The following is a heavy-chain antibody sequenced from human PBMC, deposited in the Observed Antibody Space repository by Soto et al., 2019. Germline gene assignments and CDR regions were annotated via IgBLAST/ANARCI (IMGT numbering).Heavy chain of an antibody. Sequence: SETLSLPCTVSSDSISGLYWAWVRQPAGKGLEWIGRIYRSGETNYNPSLTGRVIMSLDTSKNQSSLQLTSETAADTAVYYGARASQCKSYFGCFAWLDYWGQGTLVTVSS. J-gene: IGHJ4*02. CDR1: SDSISGLY. V-gene: IGHV4-4*07. D-gene: IGHD3-9*01. CDR2: IYRSGET. CDR3: ARASQCKSYFGCFAWLDY.